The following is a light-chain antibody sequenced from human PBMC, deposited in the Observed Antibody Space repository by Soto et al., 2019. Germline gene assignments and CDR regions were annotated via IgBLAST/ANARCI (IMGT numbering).Light chain of an antibody. V-gene: IGLV2-14*01. CDR3: SSYTSSSTVV. Sequence: QSVLTQPASVSGSPGQSITIYCTGTSSDVGGYNYVSWYQQHPGKAPKLMIYEVSNRPAGVSNRFSGSKSGNTASLTISGLQAEDEDDYYCSSYTSSSTVVFGGGTQLTVL. J-gene: IGLJ2*01. CDR1: SSDVGGYNY. CDR2: EVS.